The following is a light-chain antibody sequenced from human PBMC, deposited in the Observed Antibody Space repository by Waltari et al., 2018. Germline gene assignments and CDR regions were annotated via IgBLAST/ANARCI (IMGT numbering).Light chain of an antibody. V-gene: IGKV1-39*01. Sequence: DIQMTQSPSSLSASVGDRVTITCRASQTISNYLNWYQQQPGKAPKLLIYAASSLQSGVPSRFSGSGSGTDFTLTISSLQPEDFATYYCQQSYITPPVFDQGTKVEIK. CDR1: QTISNY. CDR2: AAS. CDR3: QQSYITPPV. J-gene: IGKJ1*01.